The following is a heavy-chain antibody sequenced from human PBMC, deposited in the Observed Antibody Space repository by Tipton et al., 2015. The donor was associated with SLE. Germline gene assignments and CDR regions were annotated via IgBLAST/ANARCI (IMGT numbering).Heavy chain of an antibody. V-gene: IGHV4-59*11. J-gene: IGHJ5*02. CDR3: ARMLGHDFWSGYSSFDP. CDR2: IYYSGST. D-gene: IGHD3-3*01. CDR1: GGSISSHY. Sequence: TLSLTCTVSGGSISSHYWSWIRQPPGKGLEWIGYIYYSGSTNYNPSLKSRVTISVDTSKNQFSLKLSSVTAADTAVYYCARMLGHDFWSGYSSFDPWGQGTLVTVSS.